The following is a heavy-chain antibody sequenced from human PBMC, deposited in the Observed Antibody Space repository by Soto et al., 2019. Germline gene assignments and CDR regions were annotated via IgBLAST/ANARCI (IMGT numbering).Heavy chain of an antibody. CDR2: MNTNSDDT. CDR3: AREWSAAGHFYGMDV. J-gene: IGHJ6*02. Sequence: QVQLVQSGAEVKKPGASVQVSCKTSGYTFTSYDINWVRQAPGQGLAWVGWMNTNSDDTRSAQKFRGRLTLTRDKSMRAVYMKLSNLRPADSAVYYCAREWSAAGHFYGMDVWGQGTTVAVSS. CDR1: GYTFTSYD. V-gene: IGHV1-8*01. D-gene: IGHD6-13*01.